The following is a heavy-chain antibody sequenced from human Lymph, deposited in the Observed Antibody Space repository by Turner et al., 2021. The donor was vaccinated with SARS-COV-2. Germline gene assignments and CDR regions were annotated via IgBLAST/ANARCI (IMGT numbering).Heavy chain of an antibody. CDR1: GFTFSSYS. Sequence: DVQLVESGGGLVKPGGSLRLFCAASGFTFSSYSMNWVRQAAGKGLEWVSSITFTSSYIYCADLVKCRYTISRDNAKNSLYLKMNSRRAEDTAVYYCARDPPDFPYCFDYWGQGTLVTVSS. D-gene: IGHD2-21*02. V-gene: IGHV3-21*01. CDR2: ITFTSSYI. J-gene: IGHJ4*02. CDR3: ARDPPDFPYCFDY.